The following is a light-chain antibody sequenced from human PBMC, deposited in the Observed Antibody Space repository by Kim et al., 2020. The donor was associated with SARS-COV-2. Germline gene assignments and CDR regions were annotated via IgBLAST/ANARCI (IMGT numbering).Light chain of an antibody. CDR3: QSSDSSGYDVV. Sequence: SYELTQAPSMSVSPGQTARITCSGDALPKQYAYWYQQKSGQAPVLVIYKDNERPSEIPERFSGSSSGTTVTLTISGVQAEDEADYYCQSSDSSGYDVVFGGGTQLNVL. V-gene: IGLV3-25*03. CDR1: ALPKQY. J-gene: IGLJ2*01. CDR2: KDN.